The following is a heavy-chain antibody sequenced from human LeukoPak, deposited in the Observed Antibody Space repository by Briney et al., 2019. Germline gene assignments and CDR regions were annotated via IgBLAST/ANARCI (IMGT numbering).Heavy chain of an antibody. CDR1: RGSINNYY. J-gene: IGHJ4*02. CDR2: IHYSGRT. Sequence: SETLSLTCAVSRGSINNYYWVWIRQPPGEGLEWIGYIHYSGRTSYNPSLKSRVTISVDTSKNQFSLNLRSVTAADTAVYYCARGRAFFDWGQGTLVTVSS. CDR3: ARGRAFFD. V-gene: IGHV4-59*01. D-gene: IGHD3-3*02.